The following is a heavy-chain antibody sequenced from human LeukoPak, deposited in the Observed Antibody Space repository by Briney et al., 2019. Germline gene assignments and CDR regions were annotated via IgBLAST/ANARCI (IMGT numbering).Heavy chain of an antibody. CDR3: AKSAVSSFALDMYFQD. J-gene: IGHJ1*01. Sequence: PGGSLRLSCAASGFTFRKYAMTWVRQAPGKGLEWVSSITYSGGDTYYADSVKGRFTISRDNSKDMLYLQLDSLRAEDTAVYYCAKSAVSSFALDMYFQDWGQGTLVTVSS. CDR1: GFTFRKYA. CDR2: ITYSGGDT. V-gene: IGHV3-23*01. D-gene: IGHD6-13*01.